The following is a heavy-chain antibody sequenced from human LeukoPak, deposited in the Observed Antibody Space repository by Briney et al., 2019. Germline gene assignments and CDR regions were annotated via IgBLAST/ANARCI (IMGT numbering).Heavy chain of an antibody. J-gene: IGHJ6*03. CDR3: ARERGGYYMDV. CDR2: IYYSGST. CDR1: GGSISSSSYY. Sequence: PSETLSLTCTVSGGSISSSSYYWSWIRQPPGKGLEWIGYIYYSGSTYYNPSLKSRVTISVDTSKNQFSLKLSSVTAADTAVYYCARERGGYYMDVWGKGTTVTVSS. D-gene: IGHD3-10*01. V-gene: IGHV4-30-4*08.